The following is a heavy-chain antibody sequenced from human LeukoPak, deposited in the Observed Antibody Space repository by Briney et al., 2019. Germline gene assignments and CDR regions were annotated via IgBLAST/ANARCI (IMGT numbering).Heavy chain of an antibody. CDR1: GFTFDDYA. CDR2: ISWNSGSI. J-gene: IGHJ4*02. Sequence: GGSLRLSCAASGFTFDDYAMHWVRQAPGKGLEWVSGISWNSGSIGYADSVKGRFTISRDNAKNSLYLQMNSLRAEDTALYYCAKDGQPTVTTVDYLGQGTLVTVSS. V-gene: IGHV3-9*01. D-gene: IGHD4-17*01. CDR3: AKDGQPTVTTVDY.